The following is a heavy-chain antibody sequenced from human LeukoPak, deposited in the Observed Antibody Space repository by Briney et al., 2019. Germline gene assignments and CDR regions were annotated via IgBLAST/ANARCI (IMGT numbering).Heavy chain of an antibody. J-gene: IGHJ4*02. CDR2: INPNSGGT. CDR3: ARDERYDSSGYPFDF. V-gene: IGHV1-2*02. Sequence: GASVKVSCKASGYTFTGYFIHWVRQAPGQGLEWMGWINPNSGGTNYQGRVTMTRDTSISTAYMELSRLGSDVTAVYYCARDERYDSSGYPFDFWGQGTLVTVSS. D-gene: IGHD3-22*01. CDR1: GYTFTGYF.